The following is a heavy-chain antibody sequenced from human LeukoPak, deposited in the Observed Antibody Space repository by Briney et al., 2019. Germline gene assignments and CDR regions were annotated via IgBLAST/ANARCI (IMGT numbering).Heavy chain of an antibody. CDR1: GYIFTGYY. D-gene: IGHD2-2*01. Sequence: ASVKVSCKASGYIFTGYYMHWVRQAPGQGLEWMGWINPNSGGTNYAQKFQGRVTMTRDTSISTVYMELSRLRSDDTAVYYCARVGPLGYCSSTSCYALRSFGYWGQGTLVTVSS. CDR2: INPNSGGT. CDR3: ARVGPLGYCSSTSCYALRSFGY. V-gene: IGHV1-2*02. J-gene: IGHJ4*02.